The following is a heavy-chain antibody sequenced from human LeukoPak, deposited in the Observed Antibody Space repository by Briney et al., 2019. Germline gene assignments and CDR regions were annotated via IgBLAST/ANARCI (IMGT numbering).Heavy chain of an antibody. Sequence: SETLSLTCTVSGGSISSYYWSWIRQPPGKGLEWIGYIYHSGSTNYNPSLKSRVTISVDTSKNQFSLKLSSVTAADTAVYYCARDQSRGIAAASNNWFDPWGQGTLVTVSS. V-gene: IGHV4-59*01. J-gene: IGHJ5*02. CDR3: ARDQSRGIAAASNNWFDP. CDR2: IYHSGST. CDR1: GGSISSYY. D-gene: IGHD6-13*01.